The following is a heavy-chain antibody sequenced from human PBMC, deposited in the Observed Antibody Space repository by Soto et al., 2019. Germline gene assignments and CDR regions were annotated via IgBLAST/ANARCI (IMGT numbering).Heavy chain of an antibody. CDR3: RRGGWCDSAIDY. V-gene: IGHV1-2*02. J-gene: IGHJ4*02. CDR1: GYTCSAYY. CDR2: INPINEIT. D-gene: IGHD2-21*01. Sequence: ASVNVSCKPSGYTCSAYYVHWARLAPGRGVEWLGWINPINEITTSSQKSQGRVAMTRDTSTNTVHKVLNRLTTADTAAYYCRRGGWCDSAIDYWGQGTQVTVSS.